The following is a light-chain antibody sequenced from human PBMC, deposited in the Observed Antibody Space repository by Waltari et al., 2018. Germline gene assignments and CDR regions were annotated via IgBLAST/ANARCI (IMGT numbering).Light chain of an antibody. CDR3: QAWDDTVV. CDR2: QDN. J-gene: IGLJ2*01. V-gene: IGLV3-1*01. CDR1: VLGNRY. Sequence: SYDLTQPPSVSVYPGQTASISCPGEVLGNRYAYWYQQKPGQSPVLVIYQDNRRPSGIPARFSGSNSGNTATLTISGTQPMDEADYYCQAWDDTVVFGGGTELTVL.